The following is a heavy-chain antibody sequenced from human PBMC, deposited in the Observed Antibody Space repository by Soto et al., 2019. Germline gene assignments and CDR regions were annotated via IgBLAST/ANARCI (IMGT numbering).Heavy chain of an antibody. Sequence: ASVKVSCKASGYTFTSYPMNWLRQAPGQRPEWMGWINAGNGGTKYSQKFQGRVSITRDTSASTAYMQLSRLRSEDTAVYYCAIDRGGYCSGGSCSDAWFGPWGQGTLVTVSS. CDR1: GYTFTSYP. D-gene: IGHD2-15*01. CDR2: INAGNGGT. J-gene: IGHJ5*02. CDR3: AIDRGGYCSGGSCSDAWFGP. V-gene: IGHV1-3*01.